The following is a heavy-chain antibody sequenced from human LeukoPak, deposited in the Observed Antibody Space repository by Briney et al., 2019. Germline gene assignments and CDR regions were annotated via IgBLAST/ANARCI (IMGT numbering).Heavy chain of an antibody. Sequence: GGSLRLSCAASGFTFSSYSMNWVRQAPGKGLEWVGFIRSKAYGGTTEYAASVKGRFTISRDDSKSIAYLQMNSLKTEDTAVYYCTRRGEGLRFLEWLPIKPNFDYWGQGTLVTVSS. CDR1: GFTFSSYS. D-gene: IGHD3-3*01. J-gene: IGHJ4*02. CDR3: TRRGEGLRFLEWLPIKPNFDY. CDR2: IRSKAYGGTT. V-gene: IGHV3-49*04.